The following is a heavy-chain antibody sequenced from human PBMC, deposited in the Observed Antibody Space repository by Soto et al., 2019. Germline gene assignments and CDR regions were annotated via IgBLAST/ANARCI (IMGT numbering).Heavy chain of an antibody. CDR2: ISGSGGST. CDR1: GFTFSSCA. Sequence: GGSLRLSCAASGFTFSSCAMSWVRQAPGKGLEWVSAISGSGGSTYYADSVKGRFTISRDNSKNTLYLQMNSLRAEDTAVYSCARPGAGFHRLFDAFDIWGQGTMVNVSS. V-gene: IGHV3-23*01. CDR3: ARPGAGFHRLFDAFDI. J-gene: IGHJ3*02. D-gene: IGHD2-2*01.